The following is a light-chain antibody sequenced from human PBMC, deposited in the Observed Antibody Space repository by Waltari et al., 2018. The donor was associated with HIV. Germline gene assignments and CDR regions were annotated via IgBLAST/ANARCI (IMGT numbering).Light chain of an antibody. CDR1: SSDVGGYDS. CDR3: CSYAGTYTYVL. J-gene: IGLJ3*02. Sequence: QSALTPPRSVSGSPGQSVTISCTGTSSDVGGYDSVSWYLQHPGKVPKLIIYEVIKRPSVVPDRFSGSKSGNTASLTISGLQTEDEADYFCCSYAGTYTYVLFGGGTKLTVL. V-gene: IGLV2-11*01. CDR2: EVI.